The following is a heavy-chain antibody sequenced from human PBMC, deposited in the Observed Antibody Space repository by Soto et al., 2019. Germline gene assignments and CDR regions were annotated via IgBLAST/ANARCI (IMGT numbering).Heavy chain of an antibody. CDR1: GGPISSYY. Sequence: QVQLQESGPGLVKPSETLSLNCTVSGGPISSYYWSWIRQSPGKGLEWIGYIYYSGSTNYNPSLKTLVHIPVGRSNNQFSRDLSSVPAAAAAVFYRARGSSGGPPRLDHWGQATRATSSP. V-gene: IGHV4-59*01. CDR2: IYYSGST. J-gene: IGHJ4*02. CDR3: ARGSSGGPPRLDH. D-gene: IGHD6-19*01.